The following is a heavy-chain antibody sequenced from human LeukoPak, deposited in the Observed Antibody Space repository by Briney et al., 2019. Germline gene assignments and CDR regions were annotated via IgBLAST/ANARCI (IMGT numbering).Heavy chain of an antibody. CDR2: IRYDGSNK. V-gene: IGHV3-30*02. CDR3: ASGYCSGGSCSRNLDH. Sequence: PGGSLRLSCAASGFTFSGYGMHWVRQAPGKGLEWVAFIRYDGSNKYYADSVKGRFTISRDNSKNTLYLQMNSLRAEDTAVYYCASGYCSGGSCSRNLDHWGQGTLVTVSS. CDR1: GFTFSGYG. D-gene: IGHD2-15*01. J-gene: IGHJ4*02.